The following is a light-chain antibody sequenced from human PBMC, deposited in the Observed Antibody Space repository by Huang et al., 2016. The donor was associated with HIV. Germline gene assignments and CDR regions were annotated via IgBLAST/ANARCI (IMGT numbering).Light chain of an antibody. CDR1: QDISNF. V-gene: IGKV1-27*01. Sequence: IQMTQSPPSLSASLGDSVTLTCRASQDISNFLAWYQQKPGGLPKLLIYAASTLQSGVSSRVSGSGYGLDFTLTITNLQPEDIATYYCQKYNSAPRTFGQGTKLEVK. J-gene: IGKJ1*01. CDR3: QKYNSAPRT. CDR2: AAS.